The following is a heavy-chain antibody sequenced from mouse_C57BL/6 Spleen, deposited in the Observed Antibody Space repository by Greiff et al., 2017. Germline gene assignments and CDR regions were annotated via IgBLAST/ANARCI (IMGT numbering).Heavy chain of an antibody. Sequence: EVHLVESGGDLVKPGGSLKLSCAASGFTFSSYGMSWVRQTPDKRLEWVATISSGGSYTYYPDSVKGRFTISRDNAKNTLYLQMSSLKSEDTAMYYCARANYYGISYDWCVYWGQRTLGTVSA. CDR2: ISSGGSYT. J-gene: IGHJ3*01. D-gene: IGHD1-1*01. CDR3: ARANYYGISYDWCVY. V-gene: IGHV5-6*01. CDR1: GFTFSSYG.